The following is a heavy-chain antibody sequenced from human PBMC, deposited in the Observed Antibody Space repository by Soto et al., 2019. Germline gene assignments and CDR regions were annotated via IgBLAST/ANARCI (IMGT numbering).Heavy chain of an antibody. Sequence: GGSLRLSCAASGFTFSSYEMNWVRQAPGKGLEWVSYISSSGITIYYADSVKGRFTISRDNAKNSLYLQMNSLRAEDTAVYYCARTYGLTTAGGCAFDIWGQGTMITF. J-gene: IGHJ3*02. CDR2: ISSSGITI. V-gene: IGHV3-48*03. CDR3: ARTYGLTTAGGCAFDI. D-gene: IGHD4-4*01. CDR1: GFTFSSYE.